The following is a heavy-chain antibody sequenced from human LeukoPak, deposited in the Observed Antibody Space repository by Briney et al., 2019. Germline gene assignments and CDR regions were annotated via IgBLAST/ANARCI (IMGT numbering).Heavy chain of an antibody. CDR3: AKDRPNYHESTSHYYRRNGDY. CDR1: GFTFHNYA. V-gene: IGHV3-23*01. D-gene: IGHD3-22*01. J-gene: IGHJ4*02. CDR2: ISSSGDIT. Sequence: PGGSLRLSCAASGFTFHNYAMSWVRQAPGKGLEWVSPISSSGDITFYADSVKGRFTISRDNSRYTLYLQMNSLRAEDAAMYYCAKDRPNYHESTSHYYRRNGDYWGQGTLVTVSS.